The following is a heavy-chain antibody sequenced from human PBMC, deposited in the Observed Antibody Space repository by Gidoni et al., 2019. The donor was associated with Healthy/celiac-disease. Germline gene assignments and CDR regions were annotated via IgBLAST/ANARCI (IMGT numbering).Heavy chain of an antibody. CDR2: INHSGST. CDR1: GGSFSGYY. D-gene: IGHD3-10*01. Sequence: QVQLQQLGAGLLKPSETLSLTCAVYGGSFSGYYWSWIRQPPGKGLEWIGEINHSGSTNYNPSLKSRVTISVDTSKNQFSLKLSSVTAADTAVYYCASFGNDGSGVLDYWGQGTLVTVSS. V-gene: IGHV4-34*01. J-gene: IGHJ4*02. CDR3: ASFGNDGSGVLDY.